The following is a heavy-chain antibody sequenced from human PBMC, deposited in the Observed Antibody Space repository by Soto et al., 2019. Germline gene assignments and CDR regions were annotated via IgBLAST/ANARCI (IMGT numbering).Heavy chain of an antibody. Sequence: SETLSLTCSVSGASVAGGSNYLSWVRQPPGKGLEWIGYIPSRGRPFYNPSLTSRGTISADTSKNQLSLQLTSVTAADTAVYYCARDTYSGYDFGLWGQGTLVTVSS. CDR3: ARDTYSGYDFGL. J-gene: IGHJ5*02. V-gene: IGHV4-30-4*01. CDR1: GASVAGGSNY. D-gene: IGHD5-12*01. CDR2: IPSRGRP.